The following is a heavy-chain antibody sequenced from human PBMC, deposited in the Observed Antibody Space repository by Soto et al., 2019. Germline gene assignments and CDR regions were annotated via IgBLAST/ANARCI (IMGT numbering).Heavy chain of an antibody. CDR3: ARDSYCSSTSCYEGWFDP. CDR2: IIPILGIA. J-gene: IGHJ5*02. D-gene: IGHD2-2*01. V-gene: IGHV1-69*08. CDR1: GGTFSSYT. Sequence: QVQLVQSGAEVKKPGSSVKVSCKASGGTFSSYTISWVRQAPGQGLEWMGRIIPILGIANYAQKFQGRVTITADKSTSTAYMERSSLISEHTAVYYCARDSYCSSTSCYEGWFDPWGQGPLVTVSS.